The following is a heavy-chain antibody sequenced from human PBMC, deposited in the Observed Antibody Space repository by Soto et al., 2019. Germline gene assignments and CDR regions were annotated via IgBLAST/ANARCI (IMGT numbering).Heavy chain of an antibody. V-gene: IGHV3-30-3*01. J-gene: IGHJ4*02. Sequence: QVQLVESGGGVVQPGRSLRLSCAASGFTFSSYAMHWVRQAPGKGLEWVAVISYDGSNKYYADSVKGRFTISRDNSKNTLYLQMNSMRAEDTDVYYCASYLGEVSLMSPYYFDYWGQGTLVTVSS. D-gene: IGHD3-16*02. CDR1: GFTFSSYA. CDR3: ASYLGEVSLMSPYYFDY. CDR2: ISYDGSNK.